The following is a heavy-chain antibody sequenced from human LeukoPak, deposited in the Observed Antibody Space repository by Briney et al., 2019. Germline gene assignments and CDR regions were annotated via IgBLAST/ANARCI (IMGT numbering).Heavy chain of an antibody. CDR2: INSDGSST. CDR1: GFTFSSYS. Sequence: GGSLRLSCAASGFTFSSYSIDWVRQAPGKGLVWVARINSDGSSTKYADSAKGRFTISRDNAKNTVHLQMNSLRAEDTAVYYCASPPYSETYFVYYWGQGTLVTVSS. J-gene: IGHJ4*02. D-gene: IGHD1-26*01. CDR3: ASPPYSETYFVYY. V-gene: IGHV3-74*03.